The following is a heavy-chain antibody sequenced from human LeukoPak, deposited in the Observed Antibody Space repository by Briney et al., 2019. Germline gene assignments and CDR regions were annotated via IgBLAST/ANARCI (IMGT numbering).Heavy chain of an antibody. D-gene: IGHD6-19*01. CDR2: IHTSGST. J-gene: IGHJ4*02. CDR1: GVSLSNYQ. Sequence: PSETLSLTCTVSGVSLSNYQWTWLRQPAGKGLEWIGQIHTSGSTNYNPPLKSRVTMSVDTSENQVSLTIRSVTAADTAVYYCARRDFSSGWSFDYWGQGTLVTVSS. CDR3: ARRDFSSGWSFDY. V-gene: IGHV4-4*07.